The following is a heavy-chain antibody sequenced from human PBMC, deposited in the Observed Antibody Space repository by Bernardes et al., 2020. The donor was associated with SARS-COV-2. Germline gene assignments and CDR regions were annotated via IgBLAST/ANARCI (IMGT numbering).Heavy chain of an antibody. CDR1: GYTFIGYY. CDR2: MNPNSGGT. V-gene: IGHV1-2*02. CDR3: ARGHDTWTDVYYSYYNGMDV. Sequence: ASVKVSCKASGYTFIGYYIHWVRQAPGLGLDWMGWMNPNSGGTNCAQKFHGRVTMTRDTSITTAYIELNSLMSDVTAVYYCARGHDTWTDVYYSYYNGMDVWGQGTTIT. D-gene: IGHD1-1*01. J-gene: IGHJ6*02.